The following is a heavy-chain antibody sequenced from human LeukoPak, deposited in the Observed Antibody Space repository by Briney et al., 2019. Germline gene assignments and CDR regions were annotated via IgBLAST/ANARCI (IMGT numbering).Heavy chain of an antibody. J-gene: IGHJ4*02. D-gene: IGHD6-19*01. V-gene: IGHV3-23*01. CDR3: AKDMGSSGWYGFDY. Sequence: PGGSLRLSCAASGFTFSSYAMSWVRQAPGKGLEWVSAISGSGGSTYYADSVKGRFTISRDNAKNSLYLQMNSLRAEDTALYYCAKDMGSSGWYGFDYWGQGTLVTVSS. CDR1: GFTFSSYA. CDR2: ISGSGGST.